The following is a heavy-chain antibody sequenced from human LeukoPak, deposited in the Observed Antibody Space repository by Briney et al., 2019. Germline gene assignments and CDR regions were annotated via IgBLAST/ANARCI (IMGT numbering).Heavy chain of an antibody. D-gene: IGHD5-18*01. CDR1: GYTFTAYY. CDR3: ASGPTRYSPHPYFDY. Sequence: ASVKVSCKASGYTFTAYYMHWVRQAPGQGLEWMGWINPNNGGTNYAQKFQARVTMTRDTSLNTAYMELSRLRSDDTTVYYCASGPTRYSPHPYFDYWGQGTLVTVSS. J-gene: IGHJ4*02. V-gene: IGHV1-2*02. CDR2: INPNNGGT.